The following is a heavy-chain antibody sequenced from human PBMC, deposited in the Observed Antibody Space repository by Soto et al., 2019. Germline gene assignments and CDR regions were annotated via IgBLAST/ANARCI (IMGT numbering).Heavy chain of an antibody. CDR3: ARDGSDSYGLDV. CDR2: IYNGGNT. Sequence: PSETLSLTCTVSGGSISSYYWSWIRQPAGKGLEWIGRIYNGGNTQYNPSPKSRATMSADTSKNQFSLRLNSVTAADTAVYYCARDGSDSYGLDVWGQGTTVTVSS. CDR1: GGSISSYY. V-gene: IGHV4-4*07. J-gene: IGHJ6*02. D-gene: IGHD3-10*01.